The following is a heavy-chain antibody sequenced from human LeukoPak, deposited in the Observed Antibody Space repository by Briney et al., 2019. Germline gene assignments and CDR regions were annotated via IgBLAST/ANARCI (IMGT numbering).Heavy chain of an antibody. J-gene: IGHJ6*02. CDR2: MFHSGST. D-gene: IGHD3-22*01. V-gene: IGHV4-59*01. CDR1: GGSISRYY. CDR3: ARSDPYYYDSSDYYYYYGMDV. Sequence: SETLSLTCTVSGGSISRYYWSWIRQPPGKGLEWIGYMFHSGSTNYNPPLKSRVTMSVDTSKNRFSLKLNSVTAADTAVYYCARSDPYYYDSSDYYYYYGMDVWGQGTTVTVSS.